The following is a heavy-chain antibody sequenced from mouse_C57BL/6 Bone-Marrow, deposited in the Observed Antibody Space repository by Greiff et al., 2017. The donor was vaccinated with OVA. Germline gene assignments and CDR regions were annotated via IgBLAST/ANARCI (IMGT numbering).Heavy chain of an antibody. CDR3: ARRDAVYFDY. Sequence: EVKVVESGGDLVKPGGSLTLSCAASGFTFSSYGMSWVRQTPDKRLEWVATLSSGGSYTYSPDSVKGRFTISRDNAKNTLYLQMSSLKSEDTAMYYCARRDAVYFDYWGQGTTLTVSS. V-gene: IGHV5-6*02. CDR2: LSSGGSYT. CDR1: GFTFSSYG. J-gene: IGHJ2*01. D-gene: IGHD3-3*01.